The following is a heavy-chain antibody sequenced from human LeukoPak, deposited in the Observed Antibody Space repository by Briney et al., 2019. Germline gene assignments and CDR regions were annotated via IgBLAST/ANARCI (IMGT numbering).Heavy chain of an antibody. D-gene: IGHD6-19*01. J-gene: IGHJ4*02. Sequence: GGSLRLSCAASGLTFSSYAMSWVRQAPGKGLEWVSAISGSGGSTYYADSVKGRFTISRDNSKNTLYLQMNSLRAEDTAVYYCAKLIRGWYEGYFDYWGQGTLVTVSS. CDR2: ISGSGGST. V-gene: IGHV3-23*01. CDR3: AKLIRGWYEGYFDY. CDR1: GLTFSSYA.